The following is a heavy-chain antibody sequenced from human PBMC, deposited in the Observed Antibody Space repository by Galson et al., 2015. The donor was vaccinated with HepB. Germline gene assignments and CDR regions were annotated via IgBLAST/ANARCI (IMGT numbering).Heavy chain of an antibody. CDR1: GFTFSDYS. J-gene: IGHJ3*02. CDR2: MSSSSTYM. V-gene: IGHV3-21*01. CDR3: AIIMGVTYNAFDI. D-gene: IGHD1-26*01. Sequence: SLRLSCAVSGFTFSDYSMHWVRQAPEKGLGWVSSMSSSSTYMYYADSVRGRFTISRDDAKNLLFLQMNSLRAEDTAVYYCAIIMGVTYNAFDIWGQGTMVTVSS.